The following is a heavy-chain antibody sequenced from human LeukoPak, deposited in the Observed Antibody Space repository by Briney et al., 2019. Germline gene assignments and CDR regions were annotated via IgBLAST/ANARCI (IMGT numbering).Heavy chain of an antibody. J-gene: IGHJ6*02. D-gene: IGHD2-2*01. V-gene: IGHV4-31*03. CDR2: IYYSGST. CDR1: GGSISSGGYY. Sequence: PSQTLSLTCTVSGGSISSGGYYWSWIRQHPGKGLEWIGYIYYSGSTYYNPSLKSRVTISVDTSKSQFSLKLSSVTAADTAVYYCARDCSSTSCYSYYGMDVWGQGTPVTVS. CDR3: ARDCSSTSCYSYYGMDV.